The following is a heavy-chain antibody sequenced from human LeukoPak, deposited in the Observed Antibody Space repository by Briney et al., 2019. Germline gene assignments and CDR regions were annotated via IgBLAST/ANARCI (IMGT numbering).Heavy chain of an antibody. CDR2: MNPNSGNT. Sequence: GASVKVSCKASGYTFTSYDINWVRQATGQGLEWMGWMNPNSGNTGYAQKFQGRVTMTRNTSISTAYMELSSLRSEDTAVYYCARDGDPSWYKLLRATNWFDPWGQGTLVTVSS. D-gene: IGHD6-13*01. CDR3: ARDGDPSWYKLLRATNWFDP. CDR1: GYTFTSYD. V-gene: IGHV1-8*01. J-gene: IGHJ5*02.